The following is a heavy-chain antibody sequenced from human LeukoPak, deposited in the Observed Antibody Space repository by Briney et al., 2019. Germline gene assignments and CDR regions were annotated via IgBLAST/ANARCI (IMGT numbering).Heavy chain of an antibody. Sequence: SETLSLTCTVSGGSISSSSYYWGWIRQPPGKGLEWIGSVYYSGSTNYNPSLKSRVTISVDTSKNQFSLKLSSVTAADTAVYYCARLWGLGYCSSTSCPSRDYWGQGTLVTVSS. CDR2: VYYSGST. V-gene: IGHV4-39*07. J-gene: IGHJ4*02. CDR1: GGSISSSSYY. D-gene: IGHD2-2*01. CDR3: ARLWGLGYCSSTSCPSRDY.